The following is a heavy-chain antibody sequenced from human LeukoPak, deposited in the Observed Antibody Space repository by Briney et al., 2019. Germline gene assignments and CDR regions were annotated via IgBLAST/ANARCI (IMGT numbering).Heavy chain of an antibody. CDR2: IKRDGSER. D-gene: IGHD5-18*01. Sequence: PGGSLRLSCAASGLRFSDYWMSWVRQAPGKGLEWVASIKRDGSERNYVDSVKGRFVISRDNAKNSVYLQLNSLRAEDTAVYYCARHGYSYGYSLDYWGRGTLVTVSS. CDR1: GLRFSDYW. V-gene: IGHV3-7*01. CDR3: ARHGYSYGYSLDY. J-gene: IGHJ4*02.